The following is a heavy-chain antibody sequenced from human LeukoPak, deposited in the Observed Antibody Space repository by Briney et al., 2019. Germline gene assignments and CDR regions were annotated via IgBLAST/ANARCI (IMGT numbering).Heavy chain of an antibody. J-gene: IGHJ6*02. CDR3: AREWEGVYYGMDV. CDR1: GFTFSSYG. Sequence: GGSLRLSCAASGFTFSSYGMHWVRQAPGKGLEWVAVISYDGSNKYYADSVKGRFTISRDNSKNTLYLQMNSLRAEDTAVYYCAREWEGVYYGMDVWGQGTTVTVSS. V-gene: IGHV3-30*03. D-gene: IGHD1-26*01. CDR2: ISYDGSNK.